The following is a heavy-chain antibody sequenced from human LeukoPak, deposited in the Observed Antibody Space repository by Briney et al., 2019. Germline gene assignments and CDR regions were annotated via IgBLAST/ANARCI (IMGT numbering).Heavy chain of an antibody. J-gene: IGHJ4*02. V-gene: IGHV3-21*01. CDR3: ARVVYYDSSGYCYGPSFDY. D-gene: IGHD3-22*01. CDR1: GFTFSSYS. CDR2: ISSSSSYI. Sequence: GGSLRLSCAASGFTFSSYSMNWVRQAPGKGLEWVSSISSSSSYIYYADSMKGRFTISRDNAKNSLYLQMNSLRAEDTAVYYCARVVYYDSSGYCYGPSFDYWGQGTLVTVSS.